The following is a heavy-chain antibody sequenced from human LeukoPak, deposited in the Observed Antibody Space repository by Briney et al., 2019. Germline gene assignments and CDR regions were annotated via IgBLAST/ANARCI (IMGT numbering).Heavy chain of an antibody. CDR1: GYTFTSYD. Sequence: ASVKLSCTASGYTFTSYDINWVRQATGQGLEWMGWMNPNSGNTGYAQKFQGRVTMTRNTSISTAYMELSSLRSEDTAVYYCARVLRATVTTAPGYWGQGTLVTVSS. CDR3: ARVLRATVTTAPGY. V-gene: IGHV1-8*01. D-gene: IGHD4-11*01. J-gene: IGHJ4*02. CDR2: MNPNSGNT.